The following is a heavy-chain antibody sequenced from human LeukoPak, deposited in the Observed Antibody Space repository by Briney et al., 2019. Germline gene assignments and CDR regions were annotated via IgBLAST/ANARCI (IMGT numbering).Heavy chain of an antibody. D-gene: IGHD6-13*01. J-gene: IGHJ6*03. V-gene: IGHV4-39*07. Sequence: PSETLSLTCTVAGGSISSSSYYWGWIRQPPGKGLEWIGIIDYSGSTYYNPSLKSRVTISVDTSKNQFSLMLNSVTAADTAVYYCARESRRIAAAGPSYYMDVWGRGTTVTVSS. CDR1: GGSISSSSYY. CDR2: IDYSGST. CDR3: ARESRRIAAAGPSYYMDV.